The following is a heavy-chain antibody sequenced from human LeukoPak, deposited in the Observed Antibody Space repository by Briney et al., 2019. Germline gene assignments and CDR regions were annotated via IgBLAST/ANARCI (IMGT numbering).Heavy chain of an antibody. CDR1: GYTFTGYY. J-gene: IGHJ4*02. V-gene: IGHV1-2*02. Sequence: ASVKVSCKASGYTFTGYYMHWVRQAPGQGLEWMGYIYPNTGATKYAQKSQGRVTMTRDTSISTAYMELSGLRSDDTAVYYCGTLLSNGPFDYWGQGSLVTVSS. CDR2: IYPNTGAT. CDR3: GTLLSNGPFDY.